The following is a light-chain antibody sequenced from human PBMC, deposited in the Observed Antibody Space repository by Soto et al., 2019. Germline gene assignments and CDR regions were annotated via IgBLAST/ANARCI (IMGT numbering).Light chain of an antibody. J-gene: IGKJ5*01. Sequence: ESVLAQSPATLSLSPGERATLSCMATQSLDSSLAWFQQKPGQPPRLLIYDVSYRASGIPARFSGSGSGTDFTLTISGLEPEDFAVYYCQQRSNWPITFGQGTRLEFK. CDR3: QQRSNWPIT. CDR1: QSLDSS. V-gene: IGKV3-11*01. CDR2: DVS.